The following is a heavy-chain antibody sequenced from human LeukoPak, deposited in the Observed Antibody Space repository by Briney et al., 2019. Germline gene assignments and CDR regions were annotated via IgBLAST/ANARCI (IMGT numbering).Heavy chain of an antibody. J-gene: IGHJ4*02. D-gene: IGHD2-21*01. Sequence: GGSLRLSCAASGFSFRKSWMNWVRQTPGKGLEWVANINPDGNEKSYVDSVKGRFTISRDNAKTSLFLQMNSLTAEDTALYYCAAWYSETTQEHNSWGQGTLVTVSS. V-gene: IGHV3-7*01. CDR1: GFSFRKSW. CDR2: INPDGNEK. CDR3: AAWYSETTQEHNS.